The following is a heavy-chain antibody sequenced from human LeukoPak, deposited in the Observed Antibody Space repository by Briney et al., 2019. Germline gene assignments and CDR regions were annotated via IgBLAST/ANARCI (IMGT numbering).Heavy chain of an antibody. CDR3: ARRGLVPAFDI. CDR1: GFTFSSYW. J-gene: IGHJ3*02. V-gene: IGHV3-74*01. CDR2: VNSDGNIT. Sequence: GGSLRPSCAASGFTFSSYWMHWVRQAPGKGLVWLSRVNSDGNITTYADSVRGRFTISRDNAKNTLYLQMNSLRAEDTAVYYCARRGLVPAFDIWGQGTMVSVTS. D-gene: IGHD3-10*02.